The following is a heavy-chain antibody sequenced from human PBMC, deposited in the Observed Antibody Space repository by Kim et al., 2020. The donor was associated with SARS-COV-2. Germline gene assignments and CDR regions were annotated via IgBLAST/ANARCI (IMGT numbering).Heavy chain of an antibody. V-gene: IGHV1-3*01. J-gene: IGHJ4*02. CDR3: ARSPDIVATISLDY. CDR2: INAGNGNT. CDR1: GYTFTSYA. D-gene: IGHD5-12*01. Sequence: ASVKVSCKASGYTFTSYAMHWVRQAPGQRLEWMGWINAGNGNTKYSQKFQGRVTITRDTSASTAYMEPSSLRSEATAVYYCARSPDIVATISLDYWGQGTLVTGSS.